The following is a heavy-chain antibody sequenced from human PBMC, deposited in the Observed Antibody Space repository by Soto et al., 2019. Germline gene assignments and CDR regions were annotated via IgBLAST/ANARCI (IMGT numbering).Heavy chain of an antibody. V-gene: IGHV3-30-3*01. CDR2: ISYDGSNK. D-gene: IGHD3-22*01. Sequence: GGSLRLSCAASGFTFSSYAMHWVRQAPGKGLEWVAVISYDGSNKYYADSVKGRFTISRDNSKNRLYLQMNSLRAGDTAVYYWARDLINGYYYDSSGYYGGWGQGTLVTVSS. CDR3: ARDLINGYYYDSSGYYGG. J-gene: IGHJ4*02. CDR1: GFTFSSYA.